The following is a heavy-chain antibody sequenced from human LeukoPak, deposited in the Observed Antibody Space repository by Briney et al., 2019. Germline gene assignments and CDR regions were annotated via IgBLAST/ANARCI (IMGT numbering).Heavy chain of an antibody. Sequence: SEXXSLTCTVSGGSISSGDYYWSWIRQPPGKGLEWIGYIYYSGSTYYNPSLKSRVTISADTSKNQFSLKLTSVTAADTAVYYCASVTASSGWYFDYWGQGTLVTVSS. J-gene: IGHJ4*02. D-gene: IGHD6-19*01. CDR1: GGSISSGDYY. CDR3: ASVTASSGWYFDY. CDR2: IYYSGST. V-gene: IGHV4-30-4*08.